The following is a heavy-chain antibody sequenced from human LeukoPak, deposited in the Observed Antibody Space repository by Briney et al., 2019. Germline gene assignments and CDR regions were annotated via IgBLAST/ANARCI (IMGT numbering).Heavy chain of an antibody. D-gene: IGHD2-2*01. Sequence: GGSLRLSCAASGFTFSSYGMHWVRQAPSKGLEWVAFIRYDGSNKYYADSVKGRFTISRDNSKNTLYLQMNSLRAEDTAVYYCAKDGRYCSSTSCYLYYYYYYYMDVWGKGTTVTVSS. CDR2: IRYDGSNK. CDR1: GFTFSSYG. J-gene: IGHJ6*03. CDR3: AKDGRYCSSTSCYLYYYYYYYMDV. V-gene: IGHV3-30*02.